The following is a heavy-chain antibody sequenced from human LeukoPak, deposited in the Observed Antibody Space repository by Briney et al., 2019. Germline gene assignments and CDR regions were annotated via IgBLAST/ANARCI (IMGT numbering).Heavy chain of an antibody. J-gene: IGHJ4*02. CDR3: AKAYSLTTIVTPAFDF. V-gene: IGHV3-23*01. Sequence: GGSLRLSCAASGFSFSSYGMHWVRRAPGKGLEWVSAISHSAGSTYYADSVKGRFTISRDNSKNTLDLQMNSLRTEDTAVYYCAKAYSLTTIVTPAFDFWGQGTLVTVSS. CDR2: ISHSAGST. D-gene: IGHD4-23*01. CDR1: GFSFSSYG.